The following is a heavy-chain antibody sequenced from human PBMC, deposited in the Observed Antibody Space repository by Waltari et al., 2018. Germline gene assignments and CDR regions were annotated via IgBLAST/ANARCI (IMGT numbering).Heavy chain of an antibody. CDR3: AREALGGTKAFDM. V-gene: IGHV1-2*02. CDR2: IKSSPGGA. J-gene: IGHJ3*02. D-gene: IGHD1-7*01. CDR1: GYPFPAYY. Sequence: QIQIMQSGAAVKKPGPSVKVSCQASGYPFPAYYIHWARQAPGQGLVWMGWIKSSPGGAGGAQGVQGRVTVTRDTSISTVYMELSGLTSDDTAVYYCAREALGGTKAFDMWGQGTMGTVSS.